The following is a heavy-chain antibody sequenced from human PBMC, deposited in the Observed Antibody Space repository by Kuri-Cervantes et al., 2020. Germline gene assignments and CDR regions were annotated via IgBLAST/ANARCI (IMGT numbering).Heavy chain of an antibody. J-gene: IGHJ6*03. CDR3: ARAVEGAMDV. Sequence: GGSLRLSCAASGFTVNDYYMAWIRQAPGKGLEWVSYISSSSSTIYYADSVKGRFTISRDNAKNSLYLQMNSLRAEDTAVYYCARAVEGAMDVWGKGTTVTVSS. CDR1: GFTVNDYY. CDR2: ISSSSSTI. D-gene: IGHD4-23*01. V-gene: IGHV3-11*04.